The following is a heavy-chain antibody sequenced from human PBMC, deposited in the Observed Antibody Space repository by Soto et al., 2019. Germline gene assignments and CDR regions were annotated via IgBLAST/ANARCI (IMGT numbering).Heavy chain of an antibody. CDR2: IYYSGST. J-gene: IGHJ4*02. CDR1: GGSISSGDYY. CDR3: ARVLYYYGSGSYPVDY. Sequence: PSETLSLTCTVSGGSISSGDYYWSWIRQPPGKGLKWIGYIYYSGSTYYSPSLKSRVTISVDTSKNQFSLKLSSVTAADTAVYYCARVLYYYGSGSYPVDYWGQGTLVTVSS. D-gene: IGHD3-10*01. V-gene: IGHV4-30-4*01.